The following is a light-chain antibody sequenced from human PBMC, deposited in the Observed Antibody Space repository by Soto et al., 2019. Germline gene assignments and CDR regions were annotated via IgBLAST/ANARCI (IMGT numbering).Light chain of an antibody. CDR3: QQYVSYPIT. Sequence: DILMTQSPSSLSASVGDRVTITCRASRDIGNYLAWFQQKPGKAPKSLIYRVSSLQTGVPSKFSGGGGGTDFTLTINSLQPEDSATYFCQQYVSYPITFGQGTRLEI. V-gene: IGKV1-16*02. J-gene: IGKJ5*01. CDR2: RVS. CDR1: RDIGNY.